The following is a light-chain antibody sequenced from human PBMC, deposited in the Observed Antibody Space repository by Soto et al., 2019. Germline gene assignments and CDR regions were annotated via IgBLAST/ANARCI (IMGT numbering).Light chain of an antibody. Sequence: QAVVTQEPSLTVSPGGTVTLTCGSSTGAVTSGHYPYWFQQKPGQAPRTMISDTTNKHSWTPARFSGSLLGGKAALTLSGAQPEDEADYYCFLTYSGGGVFGGGTQLTVL. CDR3: FLTYSGGGV. V-gene: IGLV7-46*01. CDR2: DTT. CDR1: TGAVTSGHY. J-gene: IGLJ3*02.